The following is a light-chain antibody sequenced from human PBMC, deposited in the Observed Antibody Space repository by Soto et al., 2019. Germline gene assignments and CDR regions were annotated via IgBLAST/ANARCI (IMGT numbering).Light chain of an antibody. J-gene: IGLJ1*01. CDR3: SSYTSTSTYV. CDR2: EVS. V-gene: IGLV2-14*01. Sequence: QSAPTQPASVSGSPGQSITTSCTGTSSDVGNYNYVSWYQQHPGKAPKLMISEVSNRPSGVSNRFSGSRSGNTASLTISGLRAEDEADYYCSSYTSTSTYVFGTGTKLTVL. CDR1: SSDVGNYNY.